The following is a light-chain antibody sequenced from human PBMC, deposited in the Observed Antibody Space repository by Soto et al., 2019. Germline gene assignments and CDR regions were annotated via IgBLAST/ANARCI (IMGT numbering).Light chain of an antibody. Sequence: QSVLSQSPSVSGTPGQRVTISCSGSNSTIGANSVNWYQQSPGAAPKLLIYGSRQRPSGVPDRFSASKSGTSASLAISGLQSEDGADYFCAAWDDSLNGPVFGGGTKVTVL. CDR2: GSR. V-gene: IGLV1-44*01. CDR1: NSTIGANS. CDR3: AAWDDSLNGPV. J-gene: IGLJ2*01.